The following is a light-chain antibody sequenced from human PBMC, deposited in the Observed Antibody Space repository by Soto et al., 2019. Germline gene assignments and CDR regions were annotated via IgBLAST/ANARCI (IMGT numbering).Light chain of an antibody. J-gene: IGKJ2*01. Sequence: DIQMTQSPSSLSASVGDRVTITCRASQSISTYLNWYQQKPGKAPNLLIYVASRLQGGVPSRFSGSGSGTDFTLTISSLQPEDFTTYYCQQSYGAPYTFGQGTKLEIK. CDR3: QQSYGAPYT. V-gene: IGKV1-39*01. CDR2: VAS. CDR1: QSISTY.